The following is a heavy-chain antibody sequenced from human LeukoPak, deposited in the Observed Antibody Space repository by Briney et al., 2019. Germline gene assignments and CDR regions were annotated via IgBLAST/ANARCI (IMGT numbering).Heavy chain of an antibody. Sequence: SETLSLTCAVSGGSFSSSVYYWGWIRLPPGKGLEWIGSIYYSGSTYYNPSLESRVTISVDTSKSQFSLKLSSVTAADTAVYYCARHGLGGGGPVDYWGQGTLVTVSS. CDR3: ARHGLGGGGPVDY. CDR2: IYYSGST. V-gene: IGHV4-39*01. D-gene: IGHD2-15*01. CDR1: GGSFSSSVYY. J-gene: IGHJ4*02.